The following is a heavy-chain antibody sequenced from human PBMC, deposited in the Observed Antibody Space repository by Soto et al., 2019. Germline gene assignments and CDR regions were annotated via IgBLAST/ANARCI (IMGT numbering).Heavy chain of an antibody. J-gene: IGHJ4*02. CDR2: ISGSGGST. V-gene: IGHV3-23*01. Sequence: PGGSLRLSCAASGFTFSSYAMSWVRQAPGKGLEWVSAISGSGGSTYYADSVKGRFTISRDNSKNTLYLQMNSLRAEDTAVYYCATDIVVVPAALISLDYWGQGTLVTVSS. CDR3: ATDIVVVPAALISLDY. CDR1: GFTFSSYA. D-gene: IGHD2-2*01.